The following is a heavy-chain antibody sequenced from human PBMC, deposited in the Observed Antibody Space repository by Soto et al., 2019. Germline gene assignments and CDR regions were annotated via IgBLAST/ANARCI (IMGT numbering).Heavy chain of an antibody. Sequence: PSESLSLTXTVSGGSISSYYWSWIRQPPGKGLEWVGYIYYNGVTNYDPSLEGRVTVSVDTSKNQFSLHLISVTAADTAVYYCAKVRASQWELLPYYFDYWGQGTPVTVSS. CDR3: AKVRASQWELLPYYFDY. V-gene: IGHV4-59*01. D-gene: IGHD1-26*01. J-gene: IGHJ4*02. CDR1: GGSISSYY. CDR2: IYYNGVT.